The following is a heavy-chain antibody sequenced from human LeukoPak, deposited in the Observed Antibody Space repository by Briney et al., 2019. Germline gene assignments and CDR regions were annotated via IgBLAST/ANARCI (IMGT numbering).Heavy chain of an antibody. D-gene: IGHD3-16*02. CDR1: GVTFSSYA. Sequence: GGSLRLSCAASGVTFSSYAMSWGRKAPGQGLELVSASSGSGGGTYYADPVKSRFTISTDNSTNTLYLLMNSLRAEETAVYYCAKDIRGAVILDPPETDYWGQGTLVTVSS. CDR2: SSGSGGGT. J-gene: IGHJ4*02. V-gene: IGHV3-23*01. CDR3: AKDIRGAVILDPPETDY.